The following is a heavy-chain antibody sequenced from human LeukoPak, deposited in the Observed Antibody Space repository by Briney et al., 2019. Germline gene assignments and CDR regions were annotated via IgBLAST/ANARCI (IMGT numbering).Heavy chain of an antibody. CDR3: ARVGTYLFDP. J-gene: IGHJ5*02. Sequence: PSQTLSLTCTVSGGSISSGSYYWSWIRQPAGKGLEWIGRIYTSGSTNYNPSLKSRVTISVDTSKNQFSLKLSSVTAAETAVYYCARVGTYLFDPWGQGTLVTVSS. V-gene: IGHV4-61*02. CDR1: GGSISSGSYY. CDR2: IYTSGST. D-gene: IGHD3-10*01.